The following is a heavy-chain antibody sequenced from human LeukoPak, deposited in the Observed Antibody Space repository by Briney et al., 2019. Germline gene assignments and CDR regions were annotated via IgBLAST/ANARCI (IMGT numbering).Heavy chain of an antibody. CDR1: GFIVSNHW. Sequence: GGSLRLSCSASGFIVSNHWMTWVRQAPGKGLEWVANIKQDGSEKYYVDSVKGRFTISRDNAKKSLYLQMNSLRAEDTAVYFCARDMIILQSWGQGTLVTVSS. V-gene: IGHV3-7*04. D-gene: IGHD3-16*01. J-gene: IGHJ5*02. CDR3: ARDMIILQS. CDR2: IKQDGSEK.